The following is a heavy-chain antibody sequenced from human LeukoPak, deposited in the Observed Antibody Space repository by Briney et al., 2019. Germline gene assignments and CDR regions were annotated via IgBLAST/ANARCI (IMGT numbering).Heavy chain of an antibody. Sequence: PGRSLRLSCSTSGFTFGDYAMSWVRQAPGKELEWVGLIQAKAYGGATKYAASVNGRFSISRDDSQSIANLQMNDLKTEDTAVYYYTRAPHPRCSSSGCYLDYWGQGTLVTVSS. V-gene: IGHV3-49*04. D-gene: IGHD2-2*01. J-gene: IGHJ4*02. CDR3: TRAPHPRCSSSGCYLDY. CDR2: IQAKAYGGAT. CDR1: GFTFGDYA.